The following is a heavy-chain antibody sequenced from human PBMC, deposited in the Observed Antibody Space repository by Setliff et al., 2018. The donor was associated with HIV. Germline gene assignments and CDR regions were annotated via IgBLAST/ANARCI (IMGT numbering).Heavy chain of an antibody. V-gene: IGHV3-21*01. J-gene: IGHJ4*02. Sequence: LSFSSSFFPFLPFRMSWVRQAPGKGLEWVASITSTSRYIDYADSLRGRFTISRDNARNSLYLHLRALGAEDTAIYYCAKGTMTHDLVAFSSPFDSWGQGTQVT. CDR1: FFPFLPFR. CDR3: AKGTMTHDLVAFSSPFDS. CDR2: ITSTSRYI. D-gene: IGHD2-21*02.